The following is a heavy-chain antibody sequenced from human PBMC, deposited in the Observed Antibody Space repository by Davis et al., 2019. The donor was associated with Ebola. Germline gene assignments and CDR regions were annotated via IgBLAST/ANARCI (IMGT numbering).Heavy chain of an antibody. CDR1: GYSFTPYW. J-gene: IGHJ3*02. CDR3: ARDVEGVPAAIPHAFDI. CDR2: IGPDDSDS. Sequence: GESLKISCKGSGYSFTPYWIGWVRQMPGKGLEWMGIIGPDDSDSRYSPSFQGRVSISVDTSISTAYLQWSSLKASDTAMYYCARDVEGVPAAIPHAFDIWGQGTMVTVSS. D-gene: IGHD2-2*01. V-gene: IGHV5-51*01.